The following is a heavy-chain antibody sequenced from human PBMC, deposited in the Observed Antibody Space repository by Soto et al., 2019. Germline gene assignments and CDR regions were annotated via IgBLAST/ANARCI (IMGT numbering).Heavy chain of an antibody. V-gene: IGHV5-51*01. CDR2: IFTRDSET. CDR1: GHLFNNHW. D-gene: IGHD3-10*01. J-gene: IGHJ5*02. Sequence: ESLKISCKGPGHLFNNHWIGWVRQTPGKGLEWMGLIFTRDSETKTSPSFQGHVSLSVDNSINTVYLQWTSLKTTDTGIYFCARGYFDSGHGYDLWGQGTLVTVSS. CDR3: ARGYFDSGHGYDL.